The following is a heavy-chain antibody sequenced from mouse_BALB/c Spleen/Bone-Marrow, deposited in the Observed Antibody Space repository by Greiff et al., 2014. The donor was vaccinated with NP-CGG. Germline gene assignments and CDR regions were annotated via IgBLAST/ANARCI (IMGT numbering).Heavy chain of an antibody. D-gene: IGHD2-4*01. J-gene: IGHJ1*01. CDR3: ARGDYGDWYFDV. Sequence: LVKTGASVKISCKASGYSFTGYYMHWVKQSHGKSLEWIGYISCYNGATSYNQKFKGKATFTVDTSSSTAYMQFNSLTSDDSAVYYCARGDYGDWYFDVWGAGTTVTVSS. V-gene: IGHV1S34*01. CDR1: GYSFTGYY. CDR2: ISCYNGAT.